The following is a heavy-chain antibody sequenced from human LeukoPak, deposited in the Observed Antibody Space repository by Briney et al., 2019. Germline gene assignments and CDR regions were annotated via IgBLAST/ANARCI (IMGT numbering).Heavy chain of an antibody. CDR3: ARTGDTERFDY. CDR2: IRYDGSKK. V-gene: IGHV3-33*01. Sequence: GGSLRLSCAASGFTFSNYGMHWVRQAPGKGLEWVALIRYDGSKKDYADSVKGRSTISRDNSKNTLHLQMNSLRAEDTAVYYCARTGDTERFDYWGQGTLVTVSS. J-gene: IGHJ4*02. CDR1: GFTFSNYG. D-gene: IGHD5-18*01.